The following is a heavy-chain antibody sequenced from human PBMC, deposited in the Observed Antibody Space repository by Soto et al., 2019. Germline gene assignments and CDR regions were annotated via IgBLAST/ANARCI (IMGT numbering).Heavy chain of an antibody. J-gene: IGHJ5*02. CDR1: GGSISSGGYS. Sequence: SETLSLTCAVSGGSISSGGYSWSWIRQPPGKGLEWIGYIYHSGSTYYNPSLKSRFTISRDNSKNTLYLQMNSLRAEDTAVYYCARDHYDFWTIQTIDPWGQGTLVTVSS. CDR3: ARDHYDFWTIQTIDP. CDR2: IYHSGST. V-gene: IGHV4-30-2*01. D-gene: IGHD3-3*01.